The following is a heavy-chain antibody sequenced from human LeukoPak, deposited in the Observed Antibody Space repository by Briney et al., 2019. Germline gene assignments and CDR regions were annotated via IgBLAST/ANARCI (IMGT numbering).Heavy chain of an antibody. Sequence: GRSLRLSCAASGFTFSSYGMHWVRQAPGKGLEWVAVISYDGSNKYYADSVKGRFTISRDNSKNTLYLQMNSLRAEDTAVYYCAKGFLEWLWDSMDVWGQGTTVTVSS. CDR2: ISYDGSNK. V-gene: IGHV3-30*18. CDR1: GFTFSSYG. J-gene: IGHJ6*02. CDR3: AKGFLEWLWDSMDV. D-gene: IGHD3-3*01.